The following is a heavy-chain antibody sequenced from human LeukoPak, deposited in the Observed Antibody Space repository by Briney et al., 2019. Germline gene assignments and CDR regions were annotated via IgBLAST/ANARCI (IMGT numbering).Heavy chain of an antibody. CDR2: IGASGRST. J-gene: IGHJ4*02. D-gene: IGHD1-1*01. Sequence: PGGSLRLSCAASGFTFTSYAMNWVRQAPGKGLEWVSTIGASGRSTYYADSVKGRFTISRDSSKNTLYLQMDSLRAEDTAVYYCAKGTSDFDYWGQGTLVTVS. CDR3: AKGTSDFDY. V-gene: IGHV3-23*01. CDR1: GFTFTSYA.